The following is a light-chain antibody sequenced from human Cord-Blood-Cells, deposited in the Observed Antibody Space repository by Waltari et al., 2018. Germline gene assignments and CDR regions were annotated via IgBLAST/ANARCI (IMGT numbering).Light chain of an antibody. Sequence: SSELTQAPAVSVALGQTVRITCQGDSLRSYYASWYQQKPGQAPVLFIYGKNNRPSGIPDRFSGSSSGNTASLTITGAQAEDEADYYCNSRDSSGNHWVFGGGTKLTVL. CDR1: SLRSYY. CDR3: NSRDSSGNHWV. CDR2: GKN. V-gene: IGLV3-19*01. J-gene: IGLJ3*02.